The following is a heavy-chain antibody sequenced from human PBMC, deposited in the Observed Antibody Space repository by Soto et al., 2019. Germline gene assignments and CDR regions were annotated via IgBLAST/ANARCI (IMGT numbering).Heavy chain of an antibody. D-gene: IGHD3-9*01. V-gene: IGHV3-30*18. CDR3: AKDLYVILTVYSESYYYYGMDF. Sequence: GGSLRLSCAASGFTFSSYGMHWVRQAPGKGLEWVAVISYDGSNKYYADSVKGRFTISRDNSKNTLYLQMNSLRAEDTAVYYCAKDLYVILTVYSESYYYYGMDFWGQGTRVTVSS. CDR1: GFTFSSYG. J-gene: IGHJ6*02. CDR2: ISYDGSNK.